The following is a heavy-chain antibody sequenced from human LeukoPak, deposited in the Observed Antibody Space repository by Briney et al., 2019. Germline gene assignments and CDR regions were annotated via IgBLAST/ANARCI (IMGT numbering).Heavy chain of an antibody. CDR2: ISYDGSNK. CDR1: GFTFSSYA. V-gene: IGHV3-30*01. CDR3: AREGQPYNWFDP. J-gene: IGHJ5*02. D-gene: IGHD6-13*01. Sequence: GRSLRLFCAASGFTFSSYAMHWVRQAPGKGLEGVAVISYDGSNKYYADSVKGRFTISRDDFKKTLYLQMNSLRAEDTAVYYCAREGQPYNWFDPWGQGTLVTVSS.